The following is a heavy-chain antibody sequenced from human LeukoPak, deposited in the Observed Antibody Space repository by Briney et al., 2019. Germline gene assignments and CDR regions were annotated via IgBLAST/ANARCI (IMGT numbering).Heavy chain of an antibody. CDR1: GGSIRSYY. D-gene: IGHD3-22*01. V-gene: IGHV4-59*08. CDR2: IYYSGST. CDR3: ARHSPYYDSSEYDY. Sequence: SETLSLTCTVSGGSIRSYYWSWIRQPPGKGLEWIGYIYYSGSTNYNPSLKSRVTISVDTSKNQFSLKLSSVTAADTAVYYCARHSPYYDSSEYDYWGQGTLVTVSS. J-gene: IGHJ4*02.